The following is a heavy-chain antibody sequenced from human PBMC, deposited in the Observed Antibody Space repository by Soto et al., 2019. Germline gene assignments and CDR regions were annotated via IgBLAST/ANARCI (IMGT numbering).Heavy chain of an antibody. Sequence: PGGSLRLSCAASGFTFSSYWMHWVRQAPGKGLMWVSRINSEGSSTSYADSVKGRFNISRDNAKNTLYLQINSLRAEDTAVYYCARGCSGGSCYPTTWGQGT. CDR1: GFTFSSYW. CDR3: ARGCSGGSCYPTT. J-gene: IGHJ5*02. D-gene: IGHD2-15*01. CDR2: INSEGSST. V-gene: IGHV3-74*01.